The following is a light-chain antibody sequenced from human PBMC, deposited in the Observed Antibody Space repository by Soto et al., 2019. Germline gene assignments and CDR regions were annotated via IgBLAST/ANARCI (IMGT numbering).Light chain of an antibody. CDR1: QTINIW. CDR3: QQYNGDSRG. J-gene: IGKJ1*01. Sequence: DIQMTQSPSTLSASVGDRLTITCRASQTINIWLAWYQQKPGKAPKLLIYNAAYLESGVPSRFSGSGSGTEFTLTISSLQPDDFAIYYCQQYNGDSRGFGQGTKVELK. CDR2: NAA. V-gene: IGKV1-5*01.